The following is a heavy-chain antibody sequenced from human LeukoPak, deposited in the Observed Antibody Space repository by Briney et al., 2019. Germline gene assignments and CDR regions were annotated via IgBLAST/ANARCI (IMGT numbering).Heavy chain of an antibody. Sequence: SVKVSCKASGGAFSSYAISWVRQAPGQGLEWMGGIIPIFGTANYAQKFQGRVTITTDESTSTAYMELSSLRSEDTAVYYCARVSPYYYGSGFRYYFDYWGQGTLVTVSS. CDR1: GGAFSSYA. CDR2: IIPIFGTA. CDR3: ARVSPYYYGSGFRYYFDY. J-gene: IGHJ4*02. V-gene: IGHV1-69*05. D-gene: IGHD3-10*01.